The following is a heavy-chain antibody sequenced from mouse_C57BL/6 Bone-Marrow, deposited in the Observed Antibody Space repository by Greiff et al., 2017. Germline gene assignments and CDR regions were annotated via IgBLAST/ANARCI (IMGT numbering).Heavy chain of an antibody. CDR3: ARHARALGLTGYGFAY. CDR1: GFTFSDYY. V-gene: IGHV5-12*01. D-gene: IGHD2-14*01. Sequence: EVQLVESGGGLVQPGGSLKLSCAASGFTFSDYYMYWVRQTPEKRLEWVAFISNGGGSTYYPDTVKGRFTFSRDNAENTLYLQMGRLTSEDTAMYYCARHARALGLTGYGFAYWGQGTLVTVSA. J-gene: IGHJ3*01. CDR2: ISNGGGST.